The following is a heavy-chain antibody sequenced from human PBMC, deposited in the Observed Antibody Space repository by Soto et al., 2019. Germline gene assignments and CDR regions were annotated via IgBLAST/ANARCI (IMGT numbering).Heavy chain of an antibody. D-gene: IGHD3-22*01. Sequence: SETLSLTCAVYGGSFSGYYWSWIRQPPGKGLEWIGEINHSGSTNYNPSLKSRVTVSVDTSKNQFSLKLSSVTAADTAVYYCARARKGYYDSSGYYGYWGQGTLVTVSS. V-gene: IGHV4-34*01. CDR3: ARARKGYYDSSGYYGY. J-gene: IGHJ4*02. CDR1: GGSFSGYY. CDR2: INHSGST.